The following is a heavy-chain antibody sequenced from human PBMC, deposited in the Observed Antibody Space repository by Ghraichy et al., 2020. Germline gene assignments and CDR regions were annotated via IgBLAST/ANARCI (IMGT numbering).Heavy chain of an antibody. CDR2: IYYSGST. V-gene: IGHV4-59*01. CDR3: ARVGDYGSGPWVDP. Sequence: SQTLSLTCTVSGGSISSYYWSWIRQPPGKGLEWIGYIYYSGSTNYNPSLKSRVTISVDTSKNQFSLKLSSVTAADTAVYYCARVGDYGSGPWVDPWGQGTLVTVSS. CDR1: GGSISSYY. D-gene: IGHD3-10*01. J-gene: IGHJ5*02.